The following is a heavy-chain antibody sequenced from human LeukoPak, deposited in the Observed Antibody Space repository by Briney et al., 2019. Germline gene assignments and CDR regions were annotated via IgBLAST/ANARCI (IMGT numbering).Heavy chain of an antibody. CDR1: GYTFTNDY. V-gene: IGHV1-46*01. Sequence: ASVKVSCKASGYTFTNDYMHWVRQAPGQGLEWMGMINPSGGSTIYAQQFQGRVTITRDMTTTTVYVEVSSLGSEDTAVYYCARGLYGAYVKLGYWGQGTLVTVSS. CDR3: ARGLYGAYVKLGY. D-gene: IGHD4/OR15-4a*01. CDR2: INPSGGST. J-gene: IGHJ4*02.